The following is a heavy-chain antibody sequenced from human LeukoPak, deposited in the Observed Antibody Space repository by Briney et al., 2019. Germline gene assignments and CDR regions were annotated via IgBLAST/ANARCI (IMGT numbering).Heavy chain of an antibody. D-gene: IGHD2-21*02. Sequence: ASVKVSCKASGYTFTTFDINWVRQATGQGLEWMGWVSHNSGITGYAQKFQDRVTITGDTSISTAYMELSSLRSEDTAVYYCARGSPGGGDVETWGQGTLVTVSS. CDR1: GYTFTTFD. V-gene: IGHV1-8*03. J-gene: IGHJ4*02. CDR2: VSHNSGIT. CDR3: ARGSPGGGDVET.